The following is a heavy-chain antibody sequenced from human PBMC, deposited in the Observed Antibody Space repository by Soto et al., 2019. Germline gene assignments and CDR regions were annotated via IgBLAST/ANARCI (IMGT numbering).Heavy chain of an antibody. J-gene: IGHJ4*02. Sequence: QITLKESGPTLVRPTQPLTLTCTVSGFSLSTSGEGVAWIRQPPGKALEWLGIIYWDDDERYSPSLRSRLTITKDTSLNQVVLRMTNMDPLDTATYYGVHSDPEGWALEYWGQGLLVTVSS. CDR2: IYWDDDE. V-gene: IGHV2-5*02. CDR1: GFSLSTSGEG. CDR3: VHSDPEGWALEY.